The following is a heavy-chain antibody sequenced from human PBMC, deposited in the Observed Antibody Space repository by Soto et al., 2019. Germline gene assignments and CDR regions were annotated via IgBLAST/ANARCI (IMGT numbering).Heavy chain of an antibody. CDR3: ARVADFWSGYYPDY. J-gene: IGHJ4*02. CDR1: GGSISSYY. D-gene: IGHD3-3*01. Sequence: PSETLSLTCTVSGGSISSYYWSWIRQPPGKGLEWIGYIYYSGSTNYNPSLKSRVTISVDTSKNQFSLKLSSVTAADTAMYYCARVADFWSGYYPDYWGQGTLVTVSS. V-gene: IGHV4-59*01. CDR2: IYYSGST.